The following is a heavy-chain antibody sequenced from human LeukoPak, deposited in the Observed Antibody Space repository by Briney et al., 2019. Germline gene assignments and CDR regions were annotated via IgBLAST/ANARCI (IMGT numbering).Heavy chain of an antibody. J-gene: IGHJ4*02. CDR1: GFTFSGTF. CDR2: ISSSSSYI. D-gene: IGHD6-19*01. Sequence: PGGSLRLSCMASGFTFSGTFMDWVRQAPGKGLEWVSSISSSSSYIYYADSMKGRFTISRDNAKNSLYLQMNSLRAEDTAVYYCARDLSSGWYYFDYWGQGTLVTVSS. V-gene: IGHV3-21*01. CDR3: ARDLSSGWYYFDY.